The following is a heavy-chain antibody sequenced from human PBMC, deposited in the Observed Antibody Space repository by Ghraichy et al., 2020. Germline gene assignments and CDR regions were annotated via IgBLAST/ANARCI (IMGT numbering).Heavy chain of an antibody. CDR3: ARPDLGCSGGNCYSHY. J-gene: IGHJ4*02. V-gene: IGHV1-18*01. CDR2: ISTYNGNT. D-gene: IGHD2-15*01. Sequence: ASVKVSCKASGYTFTSYGISWVRQSPGQGLEWMGRISTYNGNTNYAQNLQGRVTMTTDASTSTAYMELRSLRSDDTAVYFCARPDLGCSGGNCYSHYWGQGTLVTVSS. CDR1: GYTFTSYG.